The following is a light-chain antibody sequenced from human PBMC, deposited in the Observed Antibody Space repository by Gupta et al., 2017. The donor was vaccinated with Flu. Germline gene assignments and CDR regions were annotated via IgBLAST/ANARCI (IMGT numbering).Light chain of an antibody. CDR3: QQYYGAPLT. CDR1: QTILYTGDKRNY. J-gene: IGKJ4*01. CDR2: FAS. V-gene: IGKV4-1*01. Sequence: DIVMTQSPDALAVSLGERATINCKSSQTILYTGDKRNYLAWYQQKSGQPPKKLIYFASTRESGVPDRFSGSGSGTDFTLTISSLQAEDVAVYYCQQYYGAPLTFGGGTKVEI.